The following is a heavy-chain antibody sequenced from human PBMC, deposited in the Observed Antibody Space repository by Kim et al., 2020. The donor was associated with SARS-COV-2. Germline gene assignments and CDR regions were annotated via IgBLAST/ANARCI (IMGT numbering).Heavy chain of an antibody. V-gene: IGHV3-49*03. Sequence: GGSLRLSCTASGFTFGDYAMSWFRQAPGKGLEWVGFIRSKAYGGTTEYAASVKGRFTISRDDSKSIAYLQMNSLKTEDTAVYYCTRYHYDYVWGSYRRTGFDYWGQGTLVTVSS. CDR3: TRYHYDYVWGSYRRTGFDY. J-gene: IGHJ4*02. CDR2: IRSKAYGGTT. CDR1: GFTFGDYA. D-gene: IGHD3-16*02.